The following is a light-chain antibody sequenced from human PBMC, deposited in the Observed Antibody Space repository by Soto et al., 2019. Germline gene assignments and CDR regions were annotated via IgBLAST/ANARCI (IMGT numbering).Light chain of an antibody. CDR1: QSISSY. CDR3: QQRHMWPIT. Sequence: EIVMTQSPATLSVSPGGRATLSCRASQSISSYLAWYQQKPGQAPRLLIYDASNRATGIPARFSGSGSGTDFTLTISSLEPEDFAVYYCQQRHMWPITFGQGTRLEI. CDR2: DAS. V-gene: IGKV3-11*01. J-gene: IGKJ5*01.